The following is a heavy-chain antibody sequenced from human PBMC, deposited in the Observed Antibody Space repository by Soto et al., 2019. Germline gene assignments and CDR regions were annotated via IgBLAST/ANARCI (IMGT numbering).Heavy chain of an antibody. CDR2: IIPIFGTA. Sequence: SVKVSCKASGGTFSSYAISWVRQAPGQGLEWMGGIIPIFGTANYAQKFQGRVTITADESRSTAYMELSSLRSEDTAVYYCAREHPEAYYDDSSGYYPLRHWGQGTLVTVAS. J-gene: IGHJ4*02. V-gene: IGHV1-69*13. CDR1: GGTFSSYA. D-gene: IGHD3-22*01. CDR3: AREHPEAYYDDSSGYYPLRH.